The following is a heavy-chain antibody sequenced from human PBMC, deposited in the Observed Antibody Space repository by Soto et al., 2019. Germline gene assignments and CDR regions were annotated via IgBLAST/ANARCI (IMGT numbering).Heavy chain of an antibody. CDR2: INPNSGNI. CDR1: GNTFTSYD. CDR3: ARGRASGSYYLLDY. V-gene: IGHV1-8*01. D-gene: IGHD3-10*01. Sequence: VASVKVSCKASGNTFTSYDINWVRQATGHGLEWMGWINPNSGNIGYAQKFQGRVTMTRDTAIRTAHMEVSRLRSDDTAVYYCARGRASGSYYLLDYWGQGTLVTVSS. J-gene: IGHJ4*02.